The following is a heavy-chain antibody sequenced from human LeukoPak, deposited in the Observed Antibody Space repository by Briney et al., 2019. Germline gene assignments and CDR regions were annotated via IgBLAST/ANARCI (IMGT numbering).Heavy chain of an antibody. CDR2: ISSSSSYI. D-gene: IGHD3-22*01. Sequence: PGGSLRLSCAASGFTFSSYEMNWVRQAPGKGLEWVSSISSSSSYIYHADSVKGRFTISRDNAKNSLYLQMNSLRAEDTAVYYCARDGGLTYYYDTSGYYNDYWGQGTLVTVSS. V-gene: IGHV3-21*01. CDR3: ARDGGLTYYYDTSGYYNDY. J-gene: IGHJ4*02. CDR1: GFTFSSYE.